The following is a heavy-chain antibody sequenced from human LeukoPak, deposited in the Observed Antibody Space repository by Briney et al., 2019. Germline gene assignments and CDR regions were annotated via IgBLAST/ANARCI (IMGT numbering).Heavy chain of an antibody. Sequence: PGGSLRLSCAASGFTLSSYWMHWVRQAPGKGLVWVSRINSDGSSISYADSVKGRFTIYRDNAKNTLYLQMNSLTADDTAMYCCTRAEEQRPIDYWGQGTLVTVSS. D-gene: IGHD6-25*01. CDR1: GFTLSSYW. CDR3: TRAEEQRPIDY. CDR2: INSDGSSI. J-gene: IGHJ4*02. V-gene: IGHV3-74*01.